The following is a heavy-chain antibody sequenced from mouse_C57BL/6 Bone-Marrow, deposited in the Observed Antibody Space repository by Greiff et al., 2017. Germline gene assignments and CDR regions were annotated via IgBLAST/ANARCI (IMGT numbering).Heavy chain of an antibody. Sequence: VQLQQPGAELVRPGSSVQLSCKASGYTFTSYWMHWVKQRPIQGLEWIGNIDPSDSETHYNQKFKDKATLTVDKSSSTAYMQLSSLTSEDSAVYYCARDYSNEDYYAMDYWGQGTSVTVSS. D-gene: IGHD2-5*01. CDR1: GYTFTSYW. CDR2: IDPSDSET. V-gene: IGHV1-52*01. J-gene: IGHJ4*01. CDR3: ARDYSNEDYYAMDY.